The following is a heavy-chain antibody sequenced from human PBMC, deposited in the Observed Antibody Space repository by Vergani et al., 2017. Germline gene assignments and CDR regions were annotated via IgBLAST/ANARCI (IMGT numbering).Heavy chain of an antibody. CDR2: IYYSVST. V-gene: IGHV4-30-4*08. D-gene: IGHD3-10*01. CDR1: GGSISSGDYY. Sequence: QVQLQESGPGLVKPSQTLSLTCTVSGGSISSGDYYWSWNRQPPGKGLEWIGYIYYSVSTYYNPSLKSRVTISVDTSKNQFSLKLSSVTAADTAVYYCARGRGPRAYHYYYYMDVWGKGTTVTVSS. CDR3: ARGRGPRAYHYYYYMDV. J-gene: IGHJ6*03.